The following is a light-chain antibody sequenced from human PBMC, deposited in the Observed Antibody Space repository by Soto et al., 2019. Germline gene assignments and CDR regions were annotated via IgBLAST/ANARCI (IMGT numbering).Light chain of an antibody. CDR1: SSNIGSST. J-gene: IGLJ3*02. CDR3: QSYDNSLSGSWV. CDR2: SNS. V-gene: IGLV1-44*01. Sequence: QSVLSQPPSASGTPGLRVTISCSGSSSNIGSSTVHWYQHLPGTAPKLLIYSNSQRPSGVPDRLSGSKSGTSASLAISGLQSEDEADYYCQSYDNSLSGSWVFGGGTKLTVL.